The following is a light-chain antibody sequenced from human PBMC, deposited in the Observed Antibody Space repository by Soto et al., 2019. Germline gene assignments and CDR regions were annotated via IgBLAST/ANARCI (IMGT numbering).Light chain of an antibody. V-gene: IGKV3-11*01. J-gene: IGKJ1*01. Sequence: EIVLTQSPATLSLSPGERATLSCRASQSVSSYLAWYQQKPGQAPRLLIYDASNRATGIPARFSGSGSGTDFILTISSLEPEDFAVYYCQQRSSWPPWTFGQGTKVEIK. CDR2: DAS. CDR3: QQRSSWPPWT. CDR1: QSVSSY.